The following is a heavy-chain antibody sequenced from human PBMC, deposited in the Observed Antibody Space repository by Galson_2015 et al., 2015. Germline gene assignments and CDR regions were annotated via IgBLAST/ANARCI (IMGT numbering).Heavy chain of an antibody. CDR1: GFTFSSYS. D-gene: IGHD6-13*01. J-gene: IGHJ4*02. CDR2: ISSSSSYI. Sequence: SLRLSCAASGFTFSSYSMNWVRQAPGKGLEWVSSISSSSSYIYYADSVKGRFTISRDNAKNSLYLQMNSLRAEDTAVYYCARDIVAAGFFFNFDYWGQGTLVTVSS. V-gene: IGHV3-21*01. CDR3: ARDIVAAGFFFNFDY.